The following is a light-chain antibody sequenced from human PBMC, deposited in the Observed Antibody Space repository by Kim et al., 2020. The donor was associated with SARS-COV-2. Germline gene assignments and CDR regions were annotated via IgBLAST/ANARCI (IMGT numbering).Light chain of an antibody. V-gene: IGKV3-15*01. Sequence: EIVMTQSPTTLSVSPGERATLACRASQTVSRNLAWYQQRPGQAPRLLIYGAFTRATGVPARFSGSGSETEFTLTVSSLQSEDFAVYFCQQYLRWPLTFGGGTKVEIK. J-gene: IGKJ4*01. CDR2: GAF. CDR3: QQYLRWPLT. CDR1: QTVSRN.